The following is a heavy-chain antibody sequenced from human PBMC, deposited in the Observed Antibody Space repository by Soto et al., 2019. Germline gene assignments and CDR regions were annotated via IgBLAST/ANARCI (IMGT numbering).Heavy chain of an antibody. J-gene: IGHJ6*02. CDR1: GFTFSSYW. D-gene: IGHD6-13*01. CDR2: INSDGSST. Sequence: GGSLRLSCAASGFTFSSYWMHWVRQAPGKGLVWVSRINSDGSSTSYADSVKGRFTISRDNAKNTLYLQMNSLRAEDTAVYYCARDYSSSWSYYHYYYGMDVWGQGTTVTVSS. V-gene: IGHV3-74*01. CDR3: ARDYSSSWSYYHYYYGMDV.